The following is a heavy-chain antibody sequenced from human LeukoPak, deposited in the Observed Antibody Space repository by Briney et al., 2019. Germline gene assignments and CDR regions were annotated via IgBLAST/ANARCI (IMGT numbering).Heavy chain of an antibody. CDR3: AREAGCSGGSCYRGYNWFDP. D-gene: IGHD2-15*01. V-gene: IGHV3-21*01. J-gene: IGHJ5*02. CDR2: ISSSSSCI. CDR1: GFTFSSYS. Sequence: GGSLRLSCAASGFTFSSYSMNWVRQAPGKGLEWVSSISSSSSCIYYADSVKGRFTISRDNAKNSLYLQMNSLRAEDTAVYYCAREAGCSGGSCYRGYNWFDPWGQGTLVTVSS.